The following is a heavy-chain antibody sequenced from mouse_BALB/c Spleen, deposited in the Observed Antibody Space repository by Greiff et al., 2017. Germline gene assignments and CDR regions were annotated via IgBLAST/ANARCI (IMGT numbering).Heavy chain of an antibody. CDR3: ARDLYGNFYAMDY. D-gene: IGHD2-1*01. Sequence: QVQLKQSGPGLVAPSQSLSITCTVSGFSLTSYGVHWVRQPPGKGLEWLGVVWAGGSTNYNSALMSRLSISKDNSKSQVFLKMNSLQTDDTAMYYCARDLYGNFYAMDYWGQGTSATVSS. CDR2: VWAGGST. V-gene: IGHV2-9*02. J-gene: IGHJ4*01. CDR1: GFSLTSYG.